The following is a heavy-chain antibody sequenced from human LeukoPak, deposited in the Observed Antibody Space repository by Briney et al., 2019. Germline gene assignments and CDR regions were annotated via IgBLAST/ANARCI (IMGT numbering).Heavy chain of an antibody. CDR2: LYWKDDK. J-gene: IGHJ4*02. CDR1: GFSLSTSGVG. Sequence: SGPTLVNPTQTLTLTCTISGFSLSTSGVGVGWMRQPPAKTLDWRALLYWKDDKRHSPPLKSRLTITKDTSKNQVVLTMTNMDPVDTATYYCAHYLWFWEFPHSFDYWGQGPLATVFS. D-gene: IGHD3-10*01. V-gene: IGHV2-5*01. CDR3: AHYLWFWEFPHSFDY.